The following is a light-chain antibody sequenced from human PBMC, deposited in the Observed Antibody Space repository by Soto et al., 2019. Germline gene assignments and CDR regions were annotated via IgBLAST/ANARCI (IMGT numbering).Light chain of an antibody. J-gene: IGKJ2*01. V-gene: IGKV3-20*01. CDR1: PSVSSSY. CDR2: GAS. Sequence: EIVLTQSPGTLSFSPGERATLSCRASPSVSSSYLAWYQQKSGQAPRLLVYGASSRATGIPDRFSGSESGTDFTLTISRLEPEDCAVYYCQRYDSSPYTFGQGTKVDIK. CDR3: QRYDSSPYT.